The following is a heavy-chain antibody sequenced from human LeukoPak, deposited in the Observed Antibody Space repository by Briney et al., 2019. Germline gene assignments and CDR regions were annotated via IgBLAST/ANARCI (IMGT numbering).Heavy chain of an antibody. CDR2: IYYSGST. Sequence: SETLSLTCTVSGGSISSSSYYWGWLRQPPGKGLEWIGSIYYSGSTYYNPSLKSRVTISVDTSKNQFSLKLSSVTAADTAVYYCARDSAWLRLALPGAFDIWGQGTMVTVSS. CDR1: GGSISSSSYY. D-gene: IGHD5-12*01. J-gene: IGHJ3*02. CDR3: ARDSAWLRLALPGAFDI. V-gene: IGHV4-39*07.